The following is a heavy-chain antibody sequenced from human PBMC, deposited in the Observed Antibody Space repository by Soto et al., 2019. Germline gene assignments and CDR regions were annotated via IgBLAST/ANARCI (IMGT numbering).Heavy chain of an antibody. CDR2: IWYDGSNK. Sequence: GGSLRLSCAASGFTFSSYGMHWVRQAPGKGLEWVAVIWYDGSNKYYADSVKGRFTISRDNSKNTLYLQMNSLRAEDTAVYYCARDQAGSKGAARYYYYYGMDVWGQGTTVTVSS. CDR1: GFTFSSYG. D-gene: IGHD6-6*01. V-gene: IGHV3-33*01. CDR3: ARDQAGSKGAARYYYYYGMDV. J-gene: IGHJ6*02.